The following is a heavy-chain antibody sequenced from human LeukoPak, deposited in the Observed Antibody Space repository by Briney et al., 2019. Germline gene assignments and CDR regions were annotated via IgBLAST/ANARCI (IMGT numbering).Heavy chain of an antibody. CDR2: IIPIFGTA. CDR3: SRRPHDYGYCGYAFDI. D-gene: IGHD4-17*01. CDR1: GGTFSSYA. Sequence: SVKVSCKASGGTFSSYAISWVPQAPGQGLEWMGGIIPIFGTANYAQNFQGRVTITADESPSTAYMELSSLRSEDTAVYYCSRRPHDYGYCGYAFDIWGQGTMVTVSS. V-gene: IGHV1-69*13. J-gene: IGHJ3*02.